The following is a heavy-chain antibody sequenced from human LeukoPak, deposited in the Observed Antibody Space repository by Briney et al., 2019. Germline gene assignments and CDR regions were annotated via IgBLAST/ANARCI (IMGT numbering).Heavy chain of an antibody. V-gene: IGHV3-23*01. CDR2: ISGSGGST. CDR1: GFTFSSYA. CDR3: AKDHLWFGELFLFDY. Sequence: GGSLRLSCAASGFTFSSYAMSWVCQAPGKGLEWVSAISGSGGSTYYADSVKGRFTISRDNSKNTLYLQMNSLRAEDTAVYYRAKDHLWFGELFLFDYWGQGTLVTVSS. J-gene: IGHJ4*02. D-gene: IGHD3-10*01.